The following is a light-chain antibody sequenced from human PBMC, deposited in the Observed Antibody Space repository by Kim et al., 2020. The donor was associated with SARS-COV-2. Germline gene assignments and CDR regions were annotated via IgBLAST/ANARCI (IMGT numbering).Light chain of an antibody. CDR1: NIGTKS. V-gene: IGLV3-21*04. CDR3: QVWDSTTDHAV. J-gene: IGLJ2*01. CDR2: YDR. Sequence: APGKTARITCEGDNIGTKSLHWYQQKAGQAPVLVIHYDRDRPSGIPERFSGSKSGDTATLAISRVEAGDEADYYCQVWDSTTDHAVFGGGTQLTV.